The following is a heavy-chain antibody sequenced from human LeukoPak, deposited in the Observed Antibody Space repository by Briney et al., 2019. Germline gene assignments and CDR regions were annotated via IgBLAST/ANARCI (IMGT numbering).Heavy chain of an antibody. V-gene: IGHV4-59*08. J-gene: IGHJ4*02. CDR2: IYYSGST. Sequence: SETLSLTCTVSGGSISSYYWSWIRQPPGKGLEWIGYIYYSGSTNYNPSLKSRVTISVDTSKNQFSLKLSSVTAADTAVYYCAGYCSEELLWFGELLFYFDYWGQGTLVTVPS. CDR1: GGSISSYY. D-gene: IGHD3-10*01. CDR3: AGYCSEELLWFGELLFYFDY.